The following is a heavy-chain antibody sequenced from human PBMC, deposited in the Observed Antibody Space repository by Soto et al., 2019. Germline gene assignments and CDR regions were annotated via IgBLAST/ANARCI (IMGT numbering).Heavy chain of an antibody. V-gene: IGHV1-18*01. J-gene: IGHJ4*02. CDR3: ARAHPPPSIPAALDY. CDR1: GYTFTSYG. D-gene: IGHD2-2*01. CDR2: ISAYNGNT. Sequence: ASVKVSCKASGYTFTSYGISWVRQAPGQGLEWMGWISAYNGNTNYAQKLQGRVTMTTDTSTSTAYMELRSLRSDDTAVYYCARAHPPPSIPAALDYWGQGTLVTVS.